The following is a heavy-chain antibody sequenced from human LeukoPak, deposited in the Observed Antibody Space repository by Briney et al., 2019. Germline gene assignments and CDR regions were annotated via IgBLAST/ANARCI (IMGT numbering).Heavy chain of an antibody. CDR1: GGFISSYY. CDR2: IYYSGST. J-gene: IGHJ4*02. CDR3: ARSGDGYKSWHYFDY. D-gene: IGHD5-24*01. Sequence: SETLSLTCTVSGGFISSYYWSWIRQPPGKGLEWIGYIYYSGSTNYNPSLKSRVTISVDSSKNQFSLKLSSVTAADTAVYYCARSGDGYKSWHYFDYWGQGILVTVSS. V-gene: IGHV4-59*01.